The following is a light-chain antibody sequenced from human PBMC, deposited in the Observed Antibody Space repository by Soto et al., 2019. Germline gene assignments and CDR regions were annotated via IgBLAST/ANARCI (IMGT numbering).Light chain of an antibody. CDR3: SSYTTSSTQV. Sequence: QSALTQPASVSGSPGQSITISCTGTSSDIGGYKHVSWYQQHPGKAPKLMIYEVSNRPSGVSNRFSGSKSGNTASLNISGLQAEDEADYYCSSYTTSSTQVFGTGTKLTVL. J-gene: IGLJ1*01. V-gene: IGLV2-14*01. CDR2: EVS. CDR1: SSDIGGYKH.